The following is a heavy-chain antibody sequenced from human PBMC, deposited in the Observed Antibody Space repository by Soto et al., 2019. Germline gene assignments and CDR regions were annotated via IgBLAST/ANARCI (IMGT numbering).Heavy chain of an antibody. CDR1: GFTISSYS. J-gene: IGHJ4*02. Sequence: EMQLVESGGGLVKHGGSLRLSCAASGFTISSYSMNWVRQAPGKGLEWVSSISSASTSIYYADSVKGRFTISRDNAKNSLYLQMNSLGAEDTAVYYCARARGSATGYDDYWGQGTLVTVSS. V-gene: IGHV3-21*01. D-gene: IGHD2-15*01. CDR3: ARARGSATGYDDY. CDR2: ISSASTSI.